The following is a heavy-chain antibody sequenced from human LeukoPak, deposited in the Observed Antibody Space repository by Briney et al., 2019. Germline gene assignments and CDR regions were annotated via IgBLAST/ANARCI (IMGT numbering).Heavy chain of an antibody. Sequence: NPSETLSLTCTVSYFSISTGYYWGWIRQSPGRGLEWIGSIYHDGSTYYNPSLKSRVTVSVDTSKNQFSLEMTSVTAADTAVYFCARGGRLNIPVSEYWGQGTLVTVSS. CDR2: IYHDGST. CDR1: YFSISTGYY. J-gene: IGHJ4*02. V-gene: IGHV4-38-2*02. CDR3: ARGGRLNIPVSEY. D-gene: IGHD2-2*01.